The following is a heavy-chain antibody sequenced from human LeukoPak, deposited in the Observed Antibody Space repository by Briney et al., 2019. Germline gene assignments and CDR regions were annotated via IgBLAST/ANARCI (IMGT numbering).Heavy chain of an antibody. J-gene: IGHJ4*02. V-gene: IGHV1-2*02. CDR2: INPNSGDT. Sequence: ASVTVSFKASSYTFTAYHMHWVRQAPGQRLEWMGWINPNSGDTNYAQKFQGRVTMTRDTSISTAYMGLSRLRSDDTAVYYCARGYGSSWSDYWGQGTLVTVSS. CDR1: SYTFTAYH. D-gene: IGHD6-13*01. CDR3: ARGYGSSWSDY.